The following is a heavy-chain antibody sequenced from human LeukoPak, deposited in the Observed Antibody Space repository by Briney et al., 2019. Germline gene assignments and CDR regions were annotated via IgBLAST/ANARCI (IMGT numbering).Heavy chain of an antibody. CDR1: GGSISSGDYY. J-gene: IGHJ6*02. D-gene: IGHD6-13*01. Sequence: SETLSLTCTVSGGSISSGDYYWSWIRQPPGKGLEWIGYIYYSGSTYYNPSLKSRVTISVDTSKNQFSLKLSSVTAADTAVHYCARSPYSSSWFKYYYGMDVWGQGTTVTVSS. CDR3: ARSPYSSSWFKYYYGMDV. V-gene: IGHV4-30-4*01. CDR2: IYYSGST.